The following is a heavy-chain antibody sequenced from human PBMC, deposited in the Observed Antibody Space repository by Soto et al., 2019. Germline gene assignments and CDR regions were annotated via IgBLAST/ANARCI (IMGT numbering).Heavy chain of an antibody. J-gene: IGHJ4*02. CDR3: ARDLFGYDY. V-gene: IGHV3-72*01. Sequence: GGSLRLSCAASGFTFSDHYMDWVRQAPGKGLEWVGRTRNKANSYTTEYAASVKGRFTISRDDSKNSLYLQMNSLKTEDTAVYYCARDLFGYDYWGQGTLVTVSS. CDR1: GFTFSDHY. CDR2: TRNKANSYTT. D-gene: IGHD3-10*02.